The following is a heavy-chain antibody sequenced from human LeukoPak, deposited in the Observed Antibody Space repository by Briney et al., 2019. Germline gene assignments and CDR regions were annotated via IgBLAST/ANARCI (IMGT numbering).Heavy chain of an antibody. D-gene: IGHD2-15*01. CDR2: INAGNGNT. CDR3: ARDLWDCSGGSCYYDY. Sequence: GASVKVSCKASGYTFTSYDINWVRQATGQGLEWMGWINAGNGNTKYSQKFQGRVTITRNTSASTAYMELSSLRSEDTAVYYCARDLWDCSGGSCYYDYWGQGTLVTVSS. V-gene: IGHV1-3*01. CDR1: GYTFTSYD. J-gene: IGHJ4*02.